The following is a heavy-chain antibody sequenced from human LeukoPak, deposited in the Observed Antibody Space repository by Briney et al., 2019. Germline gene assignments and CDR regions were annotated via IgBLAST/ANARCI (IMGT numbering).Heavy chain of an antibody. V-gene: IGHV4-34*01. CDR1: GFTFSSYA. J-gene: IGHJ4*02. D-gene: IGHD5-12*01. CDR3: ARGNPITVQTFDY. CDR2: INHSGGT. Sequence: GSLRLSCAASGFTFSSYAMSWIRQPPGKGLEWIGEINHSGGTYYNPSLKSRVTIAIDTSKNQFSLKLSSVTAADTAVYYCARGNPITVQTFDYWGQGTLVTVSS.